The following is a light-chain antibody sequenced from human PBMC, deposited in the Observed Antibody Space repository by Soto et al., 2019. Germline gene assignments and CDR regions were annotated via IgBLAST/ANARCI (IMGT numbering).Light chain of an antibody. CDR1: SSDIGAYNH. CDR2: DVS. Sequence: QSALTQPASVSGSPGQSINISCSGSSSDIGAYNHVSWYQQHPGKAPKLMIYDVSNRPSGVSNRFSGSKSGTTASLTISGLQAEGEAAYYCSSYTSSTPVFGGVTKLTVL. V-gene: IGLV2-14*01. J-gene: IGLJ2*01. CDR3: SSYTSSTPV.